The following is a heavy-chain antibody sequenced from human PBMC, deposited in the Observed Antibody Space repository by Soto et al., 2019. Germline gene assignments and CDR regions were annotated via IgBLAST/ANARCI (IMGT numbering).Heavy chain of an antibody. V-gene: IGHV3-23*01. CDR1: GFTFSSYA. CDR2: ISGSGGST. J-gene: IGHJ4*02. D-gene: IGHD3-22*01. Sequence: GGSLRLSCAASGFTFSSYAMSWVRQAPGKGLEWVSAISGSGGSTYYADSVKGRFTISRDNSKNTLYLQMNSLRAEDTAVYYCANGRYYYDSSGYFAYWDQGTLVTVS. CDR3: ANGRYYYDSSGYFAY.